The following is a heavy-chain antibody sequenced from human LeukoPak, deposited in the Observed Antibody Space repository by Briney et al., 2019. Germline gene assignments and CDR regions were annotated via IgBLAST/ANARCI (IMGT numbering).Heavy chain of an antibody. D-gene: IGHD1-1*01. CDR2: ISGSGGST. CDR1: GFTFSRYA. CDR3: AKDWNDVGSDAFHI. J-gene: IGHJ3*02. V-gene: IGHV3-23*01. Sequence: GSLRLSCSTPGFTFSRYAMDWVRQAPGKGLEWVSAISGSGGSTYDADSVKGRFTISRDNSKNTLYLQMNSLRAEDTAIYFCAKDWNDVGSDAFHIWGPGTMVTVSS.